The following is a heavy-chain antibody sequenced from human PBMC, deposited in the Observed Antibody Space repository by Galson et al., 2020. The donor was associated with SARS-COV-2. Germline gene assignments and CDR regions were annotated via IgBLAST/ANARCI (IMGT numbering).Heavy chain of an antibody. CDR2: IKQDGSEK. CDR1: GFTFTSYW. Sequence: GGSLRLSCAASGFTFTSYWMSWVRQAPGRGREWVANIKQDGSEKYYVDSVKGRFTISRDTAENSVSLQMNSLRAEDTAVYYCAREPTGYISGWYFDYWGQGILVTVSS. V-gene: IGHV3-7*01. D-gene: IGHD6-19*01. J-gene: IGHJ4*02. CDR3: AREPTGYISGWYFDY.